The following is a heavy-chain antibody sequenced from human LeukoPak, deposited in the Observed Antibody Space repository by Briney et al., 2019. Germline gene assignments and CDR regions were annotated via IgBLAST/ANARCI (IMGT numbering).Heavy chain of an antibody. Sequence: SETLSLTCTVSGGSISSYYWSWIRQPAGKGLEWIGRIYSTGSTNYNPSLKSRVTMSVDTSKNQFSLRLRSVTAADTAVYYCARQVASAGTAGFDFWGQGALATVSS. CDR3: ARQVASAGTAGFDF. V-gene: IGHV4-4*07. J-gene: IGHJ4*02. D-gene: IGHD6-13*01. CDR1: GGSISSYY. CDR2: IYSTGST.